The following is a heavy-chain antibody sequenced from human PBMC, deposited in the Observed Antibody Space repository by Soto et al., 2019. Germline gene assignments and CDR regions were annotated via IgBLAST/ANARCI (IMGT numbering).Heavy chain of an antibody. Sequence: AETLSLTCSVSGGSISGSYLSWMRQSPGKGLEWLGYVYYTGSTNYSPSLRSRVSISVDTSKNEFSLRLSSVTAADTAVYFCARSVAVPCAHIDYWGQGTQVTVYS. D-gene: IGHD2-21*01. CDR2: VYYTGST. CDR1: GGSISGSY. V-gene: IGHV4-59*01. J-gene: IGHJ4*02. CDR3: ARSVAVPCAHIDY.